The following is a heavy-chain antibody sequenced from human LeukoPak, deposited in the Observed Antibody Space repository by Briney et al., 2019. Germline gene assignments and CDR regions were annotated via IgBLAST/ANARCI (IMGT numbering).Heavy chain of an antibody. V-gene: IGHV3-21*01. CDR3: ARDNRMDV. CDR2: ISSSSSCI. CDR1: GLTFSSYS. Sequence: PGGSLRLSCAASGLTFSSYSMNWVRQAPGKGLEWVSSISSSSSCIYYADSVKGRFTISRDNAKNSLYLQMNSLRAEDTAVYYCARDNRMDVWGQGTAVTVSS. J-gene: IGHJ6*02.